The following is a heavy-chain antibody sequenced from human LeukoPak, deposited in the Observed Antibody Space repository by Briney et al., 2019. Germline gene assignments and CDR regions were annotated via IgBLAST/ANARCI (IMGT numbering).Heavy chain of an antibody. V-gene: IGHV3-30*02. Sequence: PGGSLRLSCAASGFTFSNYGMHWVRQAPGKGLEWVAFIRYDGSNKYYADSVKGRFTISRDNSKNTLYLQMNSLRAEDTAVYYCAKDSGMYYYDSSGWNFDYWGQGTLVTVSS. CDR1: GFTFSNYG. CDR2: IRYDGSNK. D-gene: IGHD3-22*01. CDR3: AKDSGMYYYDSSGWNFDY. J-gene: IGHJ4*02.